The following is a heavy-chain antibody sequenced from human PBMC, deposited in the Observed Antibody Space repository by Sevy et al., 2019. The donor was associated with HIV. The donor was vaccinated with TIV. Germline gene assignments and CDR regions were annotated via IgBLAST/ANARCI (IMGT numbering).Heavy chain of an antibody. D-gene: IGHD1-7*01. J-gene: IGHJ4*02. V-gene: IGHV3-7*01. CDR3: ARVQITGSKPDYFDY. CDR2: IKEDGSER. CDR1: GFTFSGYW. Sequence: GGSLRLSCVASGFTFSGYWMSWVRQAPGKGLECEANIKEDGSERYYVDSVKGRFIISRDNAKNSLYLQMDSLRAEDTAVYYCARVQITGSKPDYFDYWGQGTLVTVSS.